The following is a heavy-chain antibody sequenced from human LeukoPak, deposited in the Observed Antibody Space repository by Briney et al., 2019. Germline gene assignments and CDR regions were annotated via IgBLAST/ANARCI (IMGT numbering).Heavy chain of an antibody. CDR3: ARGTYYYDSSGELPLLY. Sequence: ASVKVSCKASGCTFTSYYMHWVRQAPGQGLEWMGIINPSGGSTSYAQKFQGRVTMTRDTSTSTVYMELSSLRSEDTAVYYCARGTYYYDSSGELPLLYWGQGTLVTVSS. CDR1: GCTFTSYY. V-gene: IGHV1-46*01. J-gene: IGHJ4*02. D-gene: IGHD3-22*01. CDR2: INPSGGST.